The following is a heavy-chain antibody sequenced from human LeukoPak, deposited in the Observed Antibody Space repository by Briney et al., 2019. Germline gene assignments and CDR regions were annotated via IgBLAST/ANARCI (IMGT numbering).Heavy chain of an antibody. V-gene: IGHV4-39*01. D-gene: IGHD2-15*01. CDR2: IFYSGST. J-gene: IGHJ4*01. Sequence: SETLSLTCTVSGGSISSSTYYWGWVRQTPGKGLEWIGNIFYSGSTYYNPSLKNRVTIIADTSKNQFSLKLSSVTAADTAVYYCASSSCSGGSCYSSAFSSGWPYFDYWGQGTLVTVSS. CDR1: GGSISSSTYY. CDR3: ASSSCSGGSCYSSAFSSGWPYFDY.